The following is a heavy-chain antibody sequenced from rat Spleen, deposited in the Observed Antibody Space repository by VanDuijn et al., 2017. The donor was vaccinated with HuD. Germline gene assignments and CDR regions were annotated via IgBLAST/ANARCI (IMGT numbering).Heavy chain of an antibody. CDR2: ISYAGSNR. Sequence: EVQLVESDGGLVQPGRSLKVSCAASGFTFSDYFMTWVRQAPPTGLEWVATISYAGSNRYYLDAVKGRFTVARDHGKSVLYLQMDSLRSEDTATYYCARHEDYPGPMARNWFAYWGQGTLVTVSS. CDR1: GFTFSDYF. J-gene: IGHJ3*01. D-gene: IGHD1-4*01. CDR3: ARHEDYPGPMARNWFAY. V-gene: IGHV5-29*01.